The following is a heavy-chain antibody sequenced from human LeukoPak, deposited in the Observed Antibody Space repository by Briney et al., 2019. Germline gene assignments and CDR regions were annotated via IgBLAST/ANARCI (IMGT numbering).Heavy chain of an antibody. V-gene: IGHV3-53*01. CDR2: IYSGGST. Sequence: GGSLRLSCAASGFTVSSNYMSWVRQAPGKGLEWASVIYSGGSTYYADSVKGRFTISRDNSKNTLYLQMNSLRAEDTAVYYCAKAGAVVVVAAKYFDYWGQGTLVTVSS. D-gene: IGHD2-15*01. CDR3: AKAGAVVVVAAKYFDY. J-gene: IGHJ4*02. CDR1: GFTVSSNY.